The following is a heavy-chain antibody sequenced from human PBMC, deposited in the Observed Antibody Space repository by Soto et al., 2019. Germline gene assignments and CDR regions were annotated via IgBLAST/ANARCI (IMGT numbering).Heavy chain of an antibody. CDR3: AKGRGGSGSLTPRVDF. V-gene: IGHV3-23*01. J-gene: IGHJ4*02. Sequence: EVQLLESGGGLVQPGGSLRLSCAASGFTFNNYAMTWVRQPPGKGLEWVSAISGGGDTTSYADSVKGRFTVSRDGSKNTPYLQMSSLRAEDTALYYCAKGRGGSGSLTPRVDFWGQGTLVTVSS. CDR2: ISGGGDTT. CDR1: GFTFNNYA. D-gene: IGHD3-10*01.